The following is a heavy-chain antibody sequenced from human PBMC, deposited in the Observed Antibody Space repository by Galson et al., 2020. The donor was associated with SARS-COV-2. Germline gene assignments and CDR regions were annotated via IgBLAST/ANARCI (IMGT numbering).Heavy chain of an antibody. CDR2: ISGSGGST. D-gene: IGHD3-22*01. Sequence: GESLKISCAASGFTFSSYAMSWVRQAPGKGLEWVSVISGSGGSTYYAASVKGRFTISRDNSKNTLYLQMNSLRAEDTAVYYCAKDTSYYDRSGYYQFDYWGQGTLVTVSS. J-gene: IGHJ4*02. V-gene: IGHV3-23*01. CDR3: AKDTSYYDRSGYYQFDY. CDR1: GFTFSSYA.